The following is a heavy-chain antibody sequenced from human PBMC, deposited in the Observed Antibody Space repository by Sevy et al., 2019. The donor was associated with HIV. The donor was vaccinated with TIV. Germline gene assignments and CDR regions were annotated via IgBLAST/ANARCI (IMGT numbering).Heavy chain of an antibody. V-gene: IGHV1-18*01. Sequence: ASVKVSYKASGYTFTSYGISWVRQAPGQGLEWMGWISAYNGNTNYAQKLQGRVTMTTDTSTSTAYMELRSLRSDDTAVYYCARVLGTTVTRILYYYYGMDVWGQGTTVTVSS. J-gene: IGHJ6*02. CDR1: GYTFTSYG. D-gene: IGHD4-4*01. CDR2: ISAYNGNT. CDR3: ARVLGTTVTRILYYYYGMDV.